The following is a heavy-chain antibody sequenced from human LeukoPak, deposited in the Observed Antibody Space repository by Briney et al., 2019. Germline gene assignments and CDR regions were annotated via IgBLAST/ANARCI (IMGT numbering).Heavy chain of an antibody. CDR2: IDPSDSYT. D-gene: IGHD3-10*01. V-gene: IGHV5-10-1*01. CDR3: ARLPGQTSWRGDY. J-gene: IGHJ4*02. CDR1: GYSFTSYW. Sequence: GESLKISCKGSGYSFTSYWISWVRQMPGKGLEWMGRIDPSDSYTNYSPSFQGHVTISADKSISTPYLQWSSLKASDTAMYYCARLPGQTSWRGDYWGQGTLVTVSS.